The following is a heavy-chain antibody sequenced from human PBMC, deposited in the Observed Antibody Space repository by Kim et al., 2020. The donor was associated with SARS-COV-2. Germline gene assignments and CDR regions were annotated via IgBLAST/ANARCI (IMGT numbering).Heavy chain of an antibody. CDR3: ARDTDSQSRYFDL. CDR2: IYSRGST. V-gene: IGHV3-53*01. J-gene: IGHJ2*01. Sequence: GGSLRLSCAASGFTVSGYYMSWVRQAPGKGLEWVSVIYSRGSTYYIDSVKGRFTISRDNSKNTLYLQMNSLRAEDTAVYYCARDTDSQSRYFDLWGRGTLVTVSS. CDR1: GFTVSGYY. D-gene: IGHD4-17*01.